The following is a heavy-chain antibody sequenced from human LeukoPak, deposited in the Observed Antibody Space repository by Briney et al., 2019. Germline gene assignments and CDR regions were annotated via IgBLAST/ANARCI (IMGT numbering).Heavy chain of an antibody. Sequence: GGSLRLSCAASGVTVSSNYMSWVRQAPGKGLEWVSVIYSGGSTYYADSVKGRFTISRDNSKNTLYLQMNSLRAEDTAVYYSARARSGGTDYWGQGTLVTVSS. CDR1: GVTVSSNY. D-gene: IGHD2-15*01. CDR2: IYSGGST. V-gene: IGHV3-53*01. CDR3: ARARSGGTDY. J-gene: IGHJ4*02.